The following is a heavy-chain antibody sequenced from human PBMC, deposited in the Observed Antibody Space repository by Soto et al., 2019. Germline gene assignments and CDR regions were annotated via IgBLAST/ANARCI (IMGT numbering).Heavy chain of an antibody. J-gene: IGHJ4*02. CDR1: GYTFTSYG. CDR2: ISDYNGNT. CDR3: ARVGASYDFWSGYIDY. V-gene: IGHV1-18*01. D-gene: IGHD3-3*01. Sequence: QVQLVQSGAEVKKPGASVKVSCKASGYTFTSYGISWVRQAPGQGLEWMGWISDYNGNTNDAQKLQGRVTMTPDTSTSTAYMELRSLRSDDTAVYCCARVGASYDFWSGYIDYLGQGTLVTVSS.